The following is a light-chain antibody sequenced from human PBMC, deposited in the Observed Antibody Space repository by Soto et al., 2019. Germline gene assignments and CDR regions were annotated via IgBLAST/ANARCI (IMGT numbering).Light chain of an antibody. V-gene: IGKV3-20*01. CDR1: QSISTTY. Sequence: EVVLTQYPGTLSLSPGERATLSCRTSQSISTTYLAWYQQKPGQAPRRLMSRTSRRATGIPDRFSGSGSGTDFPLSISRLEPEDFAVYYCQHYGDSAPFTFGPGTKVDVK. CDR3: QHYGDSAPFT. J-gene: IGKJ3*01. CDR2: RTS.